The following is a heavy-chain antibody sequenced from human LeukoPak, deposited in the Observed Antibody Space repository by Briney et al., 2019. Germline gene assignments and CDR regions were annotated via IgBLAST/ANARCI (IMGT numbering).Heavy chain of an antibody. Sequence: ASVKVSCKASGYTFNTYGITWVRQAPGQGLEWMGWISGYNGKTKYAQKLQDRVTMTTDTSTTTAYMELRSLRSDDTAVYYCARAEAAGEGGDYWGQGTLVTVSS. D-gene: IGHD6-13*01. CDR2: ISGYNGKT. CDR1: GYTFNTYG. J-gene: IGHJ4*02. CDR3: ARAEAAGEGGDY. V-gene: IGHV1-18*01.